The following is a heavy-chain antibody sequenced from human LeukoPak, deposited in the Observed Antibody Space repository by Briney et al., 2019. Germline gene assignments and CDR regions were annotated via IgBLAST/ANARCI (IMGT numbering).Heavy chain of an antibody. Sequence: SETLSLTCAVYGGSFSGYYWSWIRQPPGKGLEWIGEINHSGSTNYNPSLKSRVTISVDTSKNQFSLKLSSVTAADTAVYYCARGTTGTNSYFDYWGQGTLVAVSS. CDR2: INHSGST. D-gene: IGHD1-1*01. V-gene: IGHV4-34*01. CDR1: GGSFSGYY. J-gene: IGHJ4*02. CDR3: ARGTTGTNSYFDY.